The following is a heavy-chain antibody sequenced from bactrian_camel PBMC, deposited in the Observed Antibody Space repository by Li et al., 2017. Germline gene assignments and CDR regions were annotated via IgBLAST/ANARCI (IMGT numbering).Heavy chain of an antibody. CDR3: AAGDGWRFGARTCLVT. Sequence: HVQLVESGGASVQAGESLTLSCSASGSPMVYTCMGWFRQAPGKDREGVAATRTVGGSLYYAASVKGRFTISLDSAKNTVYLQMNSLKPEDTAMYYCAAGDGWRFGARTCLVTGARGPRSPSP. CDR1: GSPMVYTC. D-gene: IGHD5*01. CDR2: TRTVGGSL. V-gene: IGHV3S1*01. J-gene: IGHJ6*01.